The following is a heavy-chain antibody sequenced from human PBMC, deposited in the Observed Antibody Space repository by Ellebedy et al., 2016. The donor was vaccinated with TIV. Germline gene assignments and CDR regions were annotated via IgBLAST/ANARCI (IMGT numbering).Heavy chain of an antibody. J-gene: IGHJ4*02. CDR2: IYSGGST. D-gene: IGHD4-11*01. V-gene: IGHV3-66*01. CDR1: GFTVSSNY. Sequence: GESLKISCAASGFTVSSNYMSWVRQAPGKGLEWVSVIYSGGSTYYTDSVKGRFTISRDNSKNTLYLQMNSLRGEDTAVYYCARDYTFDYWGQGTLVTVSS. CDR3: ARDYTFDY.